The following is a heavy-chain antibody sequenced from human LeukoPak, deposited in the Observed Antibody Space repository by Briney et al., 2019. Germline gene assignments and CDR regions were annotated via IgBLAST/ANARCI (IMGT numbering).Heavy chain of an antibody. J-gene: IGHJ6*03. Sequence: GGSLRLSCAASGFTFSSYAMNWVRQAPGKGLEWVSAITGSGGRTYYADSVKGRFTISRDNSKNTLYLQMNSLRAEDTALYYCARGIAAAGYYYYYYYMDVWGKGTTVTVSS. D-gene: IGHD6-13*01. CDR2: ITGSGGRT. V-gene: IGHV3-23*01. CDR1: GFTFSSYA. CDR3: ARGIAAAGYYYYYYYMDV.